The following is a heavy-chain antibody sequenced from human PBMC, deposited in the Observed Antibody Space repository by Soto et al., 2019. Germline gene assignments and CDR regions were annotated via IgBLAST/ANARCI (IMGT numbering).Heavy chain of an antibody. V-gene: IGHV3-23*01. J-gene: IGHJ4*02. CDR2: ISDSGDST. Sequence: PGGSLRLSCAASGFTFSNYVMTWVRQAPGKGLEWVAGISDSGDSTYYADSVKGRFTISRDNSTNTVYLQMNSLRVEDTAIYYCAKGHYDILTGLDYWGQGTLVTVSS. CDR1: GFTFSNYV. CDR3: AKGHYDILTGLDY. D-gene: IGHD3-9*01.